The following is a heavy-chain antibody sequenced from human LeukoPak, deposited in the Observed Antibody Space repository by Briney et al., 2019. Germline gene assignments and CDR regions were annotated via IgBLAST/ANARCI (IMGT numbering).Heavy chain of an antibody. J-gene: IGHJ4*02. D-gene: IGHD6-13*01. CDR2: MYWDDNK. CDR3: AHRVAYSSRIKY. Sequence: ESAPTLVKPTQTLTLTFTFSGFSLSTSKMGVGWIRQPPGKTLGRLAVMYWDDNKRYTPSLASRTTITKDTSKNQADITVTYMAPVDTGTHYCAHRVAYSSRIKYWGQGTPVTVSS. V-gene: IGHV2-5*02. CDR1: GFSLSTSKMG.